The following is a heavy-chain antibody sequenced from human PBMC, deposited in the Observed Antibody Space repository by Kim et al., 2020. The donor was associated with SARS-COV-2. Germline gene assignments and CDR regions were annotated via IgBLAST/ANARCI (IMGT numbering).Heavy chain of an antibody. V-gene: IGHV4-31*03. CDR1: GGSISSGDYY. D-gene: IGHD3-22*01. Sequence: SETLSLTCTVSGGSISSGDYYWSWIRQYPGKGLEWIGYIHYSGSTYYNPFLKSRVTISADTSKNQFSLKLSSVTAADTAVYYCARYHGVHRSSYYYYFDYWGQGTLVTVSS. CDR2: IHYSGST. CDR3: ARYHGVHRSSYYYYFDY. J-gene: IGHJ4*02.